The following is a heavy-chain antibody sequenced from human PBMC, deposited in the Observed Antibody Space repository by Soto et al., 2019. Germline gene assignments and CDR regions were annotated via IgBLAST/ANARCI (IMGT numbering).Heavy chain of an antibody. D-gene: IGHD3-22*01. Sequence: PGGSLRLSCAASGFTFSDYYMSWIRQAPGKGLEWVSYISSSGSTIYYADSVKDRFTISRDNAKNSLYLQMNSLRAEDTAVYYCARVDDSSGFPQYYFDYWGQGTLVTVS. CDR2: ISSSGSTI. CDR3: ARVDDSSGFPQYYFDY. CDR1: GFTFSDYY. J-gene: IGHJ4*02. V-gene: IGHV3-11*01.